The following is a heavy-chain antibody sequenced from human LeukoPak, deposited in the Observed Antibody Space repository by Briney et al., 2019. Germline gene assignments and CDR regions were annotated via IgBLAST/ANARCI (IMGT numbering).Heavy chain of an antibody. CDR2: VNTDGSDI. CDR1: GFTFSSYW. J-gene: IGHJ4*02. D-gene: IGHD3-10*01. V-gene: IGHV3-74*01. CDR3: ARVLPFDY. Sequence: GGSLRLSCAASGFTFSSYWMHWVRQAPAKGLVWVSRVNTDGSDISYADSVKGRFTISRDNAKNTLYLQMNSLRAEDTAVYYCARVLPFDYWGQGTLVTVSS.